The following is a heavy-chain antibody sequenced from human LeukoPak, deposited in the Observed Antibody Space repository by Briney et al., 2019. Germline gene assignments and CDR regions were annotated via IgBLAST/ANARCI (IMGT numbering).Heavy chain of an antibody. CDR2: IHDSGST. CDR3: ARNGYYSADN. D-gene: IGHD4-17*01. CDR1: GYSISSGYY. V-gene: IGHV4-38-2*02. Sequence: SETLSLTCIVSGYSISSGYYWGWIRQPPGKGLEWIGNIHDSGSTYYNPSLKSRVTISMDQSKNQLSLKVSSVTAADTAVYYCARNGYYSADNWGLGTLVTVSS. J-gene: IGHJ4*02.